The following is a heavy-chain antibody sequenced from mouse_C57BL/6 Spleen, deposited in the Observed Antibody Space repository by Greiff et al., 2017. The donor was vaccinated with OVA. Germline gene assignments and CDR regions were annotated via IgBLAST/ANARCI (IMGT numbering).Heavy chain of an antibody. V-gene: IGHV1-54*01. D-gene: IGHD4-1*01. J-gene: IGHJ4*01. Sequence: VQLQQSGAELVRPGTSVKVSCKASGYAFTNYLIEWVKQRPGQGLEWIGVINPGSGGTNYNEKFKGKATLTADKSSSTAYMQLSSLTSEDSAVYFCARGTGSLDYAMDYWGQGTSVTVSS. CDR3: ARGTGSLDYAMDY. CDR2: INPGSGGT. CDR1: GYAFTNYL.